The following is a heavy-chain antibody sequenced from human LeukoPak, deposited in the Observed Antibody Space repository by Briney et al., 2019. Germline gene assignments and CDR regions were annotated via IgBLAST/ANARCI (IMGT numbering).Heavy chain of an antibody. CDR1: GGSISSGGYY. CDR2: IYYSGST. CDR3: AREASGSYSGFDY. J-gene: IGHJ4*02. D-gene: IGHD1-26*01. Sequence: SQTLSLTCTVSGGSISSGGYYWSWIRQHPGKGLEWIGYIYYSGSTYYNPSLKGRVTISVDTSKNQFSLKLSSVTAADTAVYYCAREASGSYSGFDYWGQGTLVTVSS. V-gene: IGHV4-31*03.